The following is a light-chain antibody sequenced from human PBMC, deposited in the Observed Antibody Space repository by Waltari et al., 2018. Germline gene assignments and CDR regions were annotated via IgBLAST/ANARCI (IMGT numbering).Light chain of an antibody. J-gene: IGKJ2*03. V-gene: IGKV1-33*01. Sequence: DIQMTQSPSSLSASAGDRVTITCQASRDISNYLNWYQQKPGKAPKLLIYDSSTLERGVPSRFSGDGYGTDFTFTISSLQPEDVGTYYCQQHENLPYSFGQGTKLEIK. CDR1: RDISNY. CDR3: QQHENLPYS. CDR2: DSS.